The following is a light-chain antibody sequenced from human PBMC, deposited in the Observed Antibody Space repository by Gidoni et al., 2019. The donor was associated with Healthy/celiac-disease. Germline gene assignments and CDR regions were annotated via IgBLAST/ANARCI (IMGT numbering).Light chain of an antibody. J-gene: IGLJ2*01. CDR1: SLRSYY. V-gene: IGLV3-19*01. Sequence: SSELTQDPAVSVALGQTVRITCQGDSLRSYYASWYQQKPGQAPVLVIYGTNNRPSGIPDRFSGSSSGNTASLTITGAQAEDEADYYCNSRDSSGNHPVVVFGGGTKLTVL. CDR3: NSRDSSGNHPVVV. CDR2: GTN.